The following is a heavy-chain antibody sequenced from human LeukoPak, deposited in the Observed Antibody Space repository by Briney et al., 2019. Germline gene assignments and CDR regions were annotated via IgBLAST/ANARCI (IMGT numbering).Heavy chain of an antibody. Sequence: PGGSLRLSCAASGFTFSSYWMTWVRQAPGKGLEWVAVISYGGSSENYADSVKGRFTVSRDNSKSTLYLQMNSLTPDDTSVYYCSRSPGILGTNYFDYWAREPWSPSPQ. CDR2: ISYGGSSE. CDR1: GFTFSSYW. J-gene: IGHJ4*02. D-gene: IGHD1-26*01. V-gene: IGHV3-30*03. CDR3: SRSPGILGTNYFDY.